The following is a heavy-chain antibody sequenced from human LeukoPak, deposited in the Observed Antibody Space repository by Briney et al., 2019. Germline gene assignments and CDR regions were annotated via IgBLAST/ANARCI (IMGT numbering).Heavy chain of an antibody. CDR3: ARVAPHIVVVTAIQGGGAFDI. V-gene: IGHV3-53*04. CDR2: IYSGGST. J-gene: IGHJ3*02. D-gene: IGHD2-21*02. CDR1: GFTVSSSY. Sequence: GGSLRLSCAASGFTVSSSYMSWVRQAPGKGLEWVSVIYSGGSTYYADSVKGRFTISRHNSKNTLYLQMNSLRAEDTAVYYCARVAPHIVVVTAIQGGGAFDIWGQGTMVTVSS.